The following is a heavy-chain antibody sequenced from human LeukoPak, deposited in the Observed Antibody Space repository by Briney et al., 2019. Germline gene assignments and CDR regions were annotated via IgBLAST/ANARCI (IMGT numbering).Heavy chain of an antibody. CDR1: GYTFISYY. CDR2: INPNSGGT. Sequence: ASVKVSCKASGYTFISYYIHWVRQAPGQGLEWMGWINPNSGGTNYAQKFQGRVTMTRDTSISTAYMELSRLRSDDTAVYYCARPQSSGWSDNWFDPWGQGTLVTVSS. V-gene: IGHV1-2*02. J-gene: IGHJ5*02. D-gene: IGHD6-19*01. CDR3: ARPQSSGWSDNWFDP.